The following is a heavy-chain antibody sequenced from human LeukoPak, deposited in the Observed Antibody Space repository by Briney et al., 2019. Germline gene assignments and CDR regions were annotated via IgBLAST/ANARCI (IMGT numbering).Heavy chain of an antibody. CDR1: GYTFTGYY. CDR2: IAPIRGDT. J-gene: IGHJ6*03. Sequence: ASVKVSCKTSGYTFTGYYIQWVRQAPGQGLEWMGWIAPIRGDTDYAQKFQGRVTMTRDTSISTAYMELRSLRSDDTAVYYCARDCYDILTGYYKTAPWLQYYYYYYMDVWGKGTTVTVSS. CDR3: ARDCYDILTGYYKTAPWLQYYYYYYMDV. V-gene: IGHV1-2*02. D-gene: IGHD3-9*01.